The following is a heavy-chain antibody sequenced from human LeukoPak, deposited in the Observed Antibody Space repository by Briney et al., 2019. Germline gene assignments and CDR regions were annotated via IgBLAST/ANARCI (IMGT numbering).Heavy chain of an antibody. CDR3: ARDPSGSYNRHFDY. V-gene: IGHV3-20*04. Sequence: GGSLRLSCAASGFTFDDYGMSWVRQAPGKGLEWVSGINWNGGSTGYADSVKGRFTISGDNAKNSLYLQMNSLRAEDTALYYCARDPSGSYNRHFDYWGQGTLVTVSS. J-gene: IGHJ4*02. CDR1: GFTFDDYG. CDR2: INWNGGST. D-gene: IGHD1-26*01.